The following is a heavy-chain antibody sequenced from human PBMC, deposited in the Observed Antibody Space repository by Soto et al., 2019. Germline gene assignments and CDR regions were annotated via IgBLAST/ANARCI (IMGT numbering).Heavy chain of an antibody. V-gene: IGHV4-4*02. J-gene: IGHJ4*02. CDR1: GGSISSSNW. D-gene: IGHD1-1*01. CDR2: IYHSGST. CDR3: ARDRPGGNWNQRGFDY. Sequence: SETLSLTCAVSGGSISSSNWWSWVRQPLGKGLEWIGEIYHSGSTNYNPSLKSRVTISVDKSKNQFSLKLSSVTAADTAVYYCARDRPGGNWNQRGFDYWGQGTLVTVSS.